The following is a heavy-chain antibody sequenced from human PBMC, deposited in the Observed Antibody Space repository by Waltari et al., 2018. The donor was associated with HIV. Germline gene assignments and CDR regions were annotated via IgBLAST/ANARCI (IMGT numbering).Heavy chain of an antibody. Sequence: QVQLQESGPGLVKPSETLSLTCTVYGGSNRGYYWCWTRQPDGKGLEWIGRIHSSGGTNYNPSLKSRVTMSVDTSKNQFSLKVTSVTAADTAVYYCARGQYCSGGSCYAAFDYWGQGTLVTVSS. CDR1: GGSNRGYY. J-gene: IGHJ4*02. V-gene: IGHV4-4*07. D-gene: IGHD2-15*01. CDR2: IHSSGGT. CDR3: ARGQYCSGGSCYAAFDY.